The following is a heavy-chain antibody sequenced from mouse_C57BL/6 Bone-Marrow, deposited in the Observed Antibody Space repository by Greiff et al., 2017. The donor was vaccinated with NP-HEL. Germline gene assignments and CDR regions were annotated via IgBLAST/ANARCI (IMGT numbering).Heavy chain of an antibody. CDR1: GFNIKDDY. D-gene: IGHD1-1*01. Sequence: VQLQQSGAELVRPGASVKLSCTASGFNIKDDYMHWVKQRPEQGLEWIGWIDPENGDTEYASKFQGKATITADTSSNTAYLQLSSLTSEDTAVYYCTRYDGSSYPWFAYWGQGTLVTVSA. J-gene: IGHJ3*01. CDR2: IDPENGDT. CDR3: TRYDGSSYPWFAY. V-gene: IGHV14-4*01.